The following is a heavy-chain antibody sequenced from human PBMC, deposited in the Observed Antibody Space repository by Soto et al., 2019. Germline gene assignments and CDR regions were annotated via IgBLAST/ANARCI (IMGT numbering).Heavy chain of an antibody. Sequence: ASVKVSCKASGYTFTSYGISWVRQAPGQGLEWMGWISAYNGNTNYVQKLQGRVTMTTDTSTSTAYMELRSLRSDDTAVYYCARGVQLWSDEKYYYGMDVWGQGTTVTVSS. CDR2: ISAYNGNT. D-gene: IGHD5-18*01. J-gene: IGHJ6*02. CDR3: ARGVQLWSDEKYYYGMDV. CDR1: GYTFTSYG. V-gene: IGHV1-18*04.